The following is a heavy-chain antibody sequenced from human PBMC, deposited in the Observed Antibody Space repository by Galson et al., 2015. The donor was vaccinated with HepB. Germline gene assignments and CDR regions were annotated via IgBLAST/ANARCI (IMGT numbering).Heavy chain of an antibody. Sequence: SVKVSCKASGGTFSSHDISWVRQAPGQGLEWMGGIIPIFGTSNYAQKFQGRVTITADKSTSTAYMEVSSLRYEDTAVYYCAKGSNNCMDIWGQGTTVTVSS. V-gene: IGHV1-69*06. CDR2: IIPIFGTS. CDR1: GGTFSSHD. D-gene: IGHD1-1*01. J-gene: IGHJ6*02. CDR3: AKGSNNCMDI.